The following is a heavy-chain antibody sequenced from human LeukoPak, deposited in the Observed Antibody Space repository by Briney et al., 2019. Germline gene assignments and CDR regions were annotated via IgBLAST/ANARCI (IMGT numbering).Heavy chain of an antibody. Sequence: PGGSLRLSCAASGFTFSSYWMSWVRQAPGKGLEWVANIKQDGSEKYYVDSVKGRFTISRDNAKNSLYLQMSSLRAEDTAVYYCARVNPSSSWSGWFDPWGQGTLVTVSS. CDR1: GFTFSSYW. CDR2: IKQDGSEK. J-gene: IGHJ5*02. V-gene: IGHV3-7*01. CDR3: ARVNPSSSWSGWFDP. D-gene: IGHD6-13*01.